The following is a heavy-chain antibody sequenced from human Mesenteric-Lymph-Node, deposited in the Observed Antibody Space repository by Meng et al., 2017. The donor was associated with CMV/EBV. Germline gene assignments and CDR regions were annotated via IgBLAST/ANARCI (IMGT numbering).Heavy chain of an antibody. D-gene: IGHD2-2*02. V-gene: IGHV4-34*01. J-gene: IGHJ4*02. CDR2: INHSGST. Sequence: SETLSLTCAVYGGSFSGYYWSWIRQPPGKGLEWIGEINHSGSTNYNPSLKSRVTISVDTSKNQFSLKLSSVTAADTAVYYCAREGYCSSTSCYRPYYFDYWGQGTLVTVSS. CDR3: AREGYCSSTSCYRPYYFDY. CDR1: GGSFSGYY.